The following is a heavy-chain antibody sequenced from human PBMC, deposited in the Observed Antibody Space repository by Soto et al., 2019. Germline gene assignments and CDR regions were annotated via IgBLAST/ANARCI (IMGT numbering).Heavy chain of an antibody. Sequence: GASVKVSCKASGYTFTSYAMHWVRQAPGQRLEWMGWINAYNGNTKYAQKFQGRVTMTRDTSTSTVYMELSSLRSEDTAVYYCARNGVKNWFDPWGQGTLVTVSS. CDR3: ARNGVKNWFDP. CDR1: GYTFTSYA. D-gene: IGHD2-8*01. J-gene: IGHJ5*02. V-gene: IGHV1-3*01. CDR2: INAYNGNT.